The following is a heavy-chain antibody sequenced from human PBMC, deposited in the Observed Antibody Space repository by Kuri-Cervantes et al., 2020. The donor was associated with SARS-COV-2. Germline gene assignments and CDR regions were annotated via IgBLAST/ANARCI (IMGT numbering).Heavy chain of an antibody. CDR3: ARDGGLSVVVIDFDY. CDR1: GFTFSSYS. V-gene: IGHV3-48*02. D-gene: IGHD3-22*01. CDR2: ISSSSSTI. J-gene: IGHJ4*02. Sequence: GESLKISCAASGFTFSSYSMNWVRQAPGKGLEWVSYISSSSSTIYYADSVKGRFTISRDSAKSSLYLQMNSLRDEDTAVYYCARDGGLSVVVIDFDYWGQGTLVTVSS.